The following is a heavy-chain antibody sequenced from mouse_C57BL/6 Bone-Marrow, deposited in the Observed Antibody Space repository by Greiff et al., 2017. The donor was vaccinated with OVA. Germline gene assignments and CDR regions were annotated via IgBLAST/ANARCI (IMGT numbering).Heavy chain of an antibody. CDR2: ISSGGSYT. CDR3: ARSYDYDWFAY. V-gene: IGHV5-6*01. Sequence: VQLKESGGDLVKPGGSLKLSCAASGFTFSSYGMSWVRQTPDKRLEWVATISSGGSYTYYPDSVKGRFTISRDNAKNTLYLQMSSLKSEDTAMYYCARSYDYDWFAYWGQGTLVTVSA. CDR1: GFTFSSYG. D-gene: IGHD2-4*01. J-gene: IGHJ3*01.